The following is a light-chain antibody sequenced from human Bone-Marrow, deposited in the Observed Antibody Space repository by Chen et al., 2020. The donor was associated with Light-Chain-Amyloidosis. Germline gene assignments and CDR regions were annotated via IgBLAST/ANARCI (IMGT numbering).Light chain of an antibody. CDR1: QGISTW. J-gene: IGKJ3*01. CDR2: AAS. Sequence: DIQMTQSPSSVSASVGDRVTLTCRASQGISTWVAWYQQRPGKAPKLLIYAASSLQSGVPSRFSGSGSGTDFTLTISSLQPEDFATYFCQQAYNFPRTFGPGTKVDIK. CDR3: QQAYNFPRT. V-gene: IGKV1-12*01.